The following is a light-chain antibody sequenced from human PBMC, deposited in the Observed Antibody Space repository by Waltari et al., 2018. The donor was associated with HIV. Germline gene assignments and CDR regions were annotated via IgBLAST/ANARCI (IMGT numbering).Light chain of an antibody. V-gene: IGLV2-14*01. CDR1: NNDIGLFNY. J-gene: IGLJ3*02. Sequence: QSALTQPVPVSGSPGVSITISCVGTNNDIGLFNYVSWYRHLPDIPPQLVIYDVTRRPSGVSSRFSGSKSGNTASLTISGLQTDDEGHYYCSSSSSSGSVLFGGGTKVTV. CDR2: DVT. CDR3: SSSSSSGSVL.